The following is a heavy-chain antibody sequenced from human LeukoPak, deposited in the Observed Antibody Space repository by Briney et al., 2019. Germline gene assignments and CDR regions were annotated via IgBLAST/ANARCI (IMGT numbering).Heavy chain of an antibody. Sequence: PGASVKVSCKASGFTFTSSAVQWVRQARGQRLEWIGWIVVGSGNTNYAQKFQERVTITRDMSTSTAYMELSSLRSEDTAAYYCAAPSGSYYYHDAFDIWGQGTMVTVSS. D-gene: IGHD1-26*01. CDR3: AAPSGSYYYHDAFDI. CDR1: GFTFTSSA. CDR2: IVVGSGNT. V-gene: IGHV1-58*01. J-gene: IGHJ3*02.